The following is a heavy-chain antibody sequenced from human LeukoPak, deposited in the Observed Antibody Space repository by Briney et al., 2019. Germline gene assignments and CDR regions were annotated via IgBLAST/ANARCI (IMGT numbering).Heavy chain of an antibody. D-gene: IGHD2-2*01. Sequence: ASVKVSGKASGYTFTGYYMHWVRQAPGQGLEWMGWINPNSGGTNYAQKFQGRVTMTRDTSISTAYMELSRLRSDGTAVYYCARDTRPGVPADTVLNWFDPWGQGTLVTVSS. CDR2: INPNSGGT. J-gene: IGHJ5*02. CDR1: GYTFTGYY. CDR3: ARDTRPGVPADTVLNWFDP. V-gene: IGHV1-2*02.